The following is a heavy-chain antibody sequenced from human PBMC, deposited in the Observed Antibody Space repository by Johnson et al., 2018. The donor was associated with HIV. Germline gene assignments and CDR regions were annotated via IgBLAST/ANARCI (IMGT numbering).Heavy chain of an antibody. CDR2: INWNGGST. J-gene: IGHJ3*02. CDR1: GFTFDNFA. Sequence: VQLVEFGGSVVRPGGSLRLSCAASGFTFDNFAMSWVRQAPGKGLEWVSGINWNGGSTSYADSVKGRFTISRDNAKTSLYLQVNSLGAEDTALYYCAREVSLRVGATLPPSDAFDIWGQGTLGTVSS. CDR3: AREVSLRVGATLPPSDAFDI. D-gene: IGHD1-26*01. V-gene: IGHV3-20*04.